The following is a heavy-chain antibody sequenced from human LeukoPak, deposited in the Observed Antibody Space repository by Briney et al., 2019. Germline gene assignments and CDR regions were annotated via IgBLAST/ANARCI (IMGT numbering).Heavy chain of an antibody. D-gene: IGHD6-25*01. Sequence: GGSLRLSCAASGFTFSSYAMSWVRQAPGKGLEWVSAISGSGGNTYYADSVKGRFTISRDNSKNTLYLQMNGLRAEDTAVYYCAKDIRRYSSGDYWGQGTLVTVSS. CDR3: AKDIRRYSSGDY. V-gene: IGHV3-23*01. J-gene: IGHJ4*02. CDR1: GFTFSSYA. CDR2: ISGSGGNT.